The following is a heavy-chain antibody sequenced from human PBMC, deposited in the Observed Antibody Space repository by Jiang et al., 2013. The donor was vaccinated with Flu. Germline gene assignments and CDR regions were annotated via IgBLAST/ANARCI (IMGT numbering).Heavy chain of an antibody. Sequence: LLKPSETLSLTCTVSGGSISSSSYYWGWIRQPPGKGLEWIGSIYYSGSTYYNPSLKSRVTISVDTSKNQFSLKLSSVTAADTAVYYCARRRLAYCGGDCQPSPDAIDYWGQGTLVTVSS. CDR2: IYYSGST. V-gene: IGHV4-39*01. CDR3: ARRRLAYCGGDCQPSPDAIDY. D-gene: IGHD2-21*02. CDR1: GGSISSSSYY. J-gene: IGHJ4*02.